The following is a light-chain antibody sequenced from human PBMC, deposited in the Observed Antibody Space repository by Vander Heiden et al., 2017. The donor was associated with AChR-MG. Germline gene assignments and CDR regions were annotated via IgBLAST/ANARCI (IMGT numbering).Light chain of an antibody. CDR3: ATWDDSLTAYF. Sequence: QSVLAQPPSASGTPGQRVTVSCSGSNSNIGSNSVNWYQQVPGRAPKLLIHSDDHRPSGVPDRFSGSRSGTSASLAITGLQSEDEAVYYCATWDDSLTAYFFGPGTTVTVL. J-gene: IGLJ1*01. CDR2: SDD. CDR1: NSNIGSNS. V-gene: IGLV1-44*01.